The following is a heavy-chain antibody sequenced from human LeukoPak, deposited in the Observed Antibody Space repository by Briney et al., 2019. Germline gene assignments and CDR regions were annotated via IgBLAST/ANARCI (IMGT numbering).Heavy chain of an antibody. CDR1: GFTFSSYS. J-gene: IGHJ4*02. D-gene: IGHD3-9*01. Sequence: GGSLRLSCAASGFTFSSYSMNWVRQAPGKGLEWVSYISAGSTIYYADSVKGRFIISRDNAKNSLYLQMNSLRDGDTAVYYCARDQAFDWSFDYWGQGILVTVSS. V-gene: IGHV3-48*02. CDR2: ISAGSTI. CDR3: ARDQAFDWSFDY.